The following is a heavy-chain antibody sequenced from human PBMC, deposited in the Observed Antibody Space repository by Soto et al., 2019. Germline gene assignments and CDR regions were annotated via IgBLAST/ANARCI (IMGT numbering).Heavy chain of an antibody. V-gene: IGHV1-69*13. CDR1: GGTFSSYA. J-gene: IGHJ6*02. D-gene: IGHD3-9*01. CDR2: IIPIFGTA. CDR3: ARGSFLRYFDWSSPYGMDV. Sequence: GASVKVSCKASGGTFSSYAISWVRQAPGQGLEWMGGIIPIFGTANYAQKFQGRVTITADESTSTAYMELSSLRSEDTAVYYCARGSFLRYFDWSSPYGMDVWGQGTTVTVSS.